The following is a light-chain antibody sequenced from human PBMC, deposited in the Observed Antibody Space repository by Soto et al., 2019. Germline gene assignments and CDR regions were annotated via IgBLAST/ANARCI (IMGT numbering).Light chain of an antibody. Sequence: ALTQSPGTLSLSPGERATLSCRASQSVNNNYLAWYQQKPGQSPRLLIYGASIRATAIPDRFSGSGSGTDFTLTISRLEPEDSAVYYCQQHSRSITFGGGTKVDIK. CDR3: QQHSRSIT. CDR1: QSVNNNY. V-gene: IGKV3-20*01. J-gene: IGKJ4*01. CDR2: GAS.